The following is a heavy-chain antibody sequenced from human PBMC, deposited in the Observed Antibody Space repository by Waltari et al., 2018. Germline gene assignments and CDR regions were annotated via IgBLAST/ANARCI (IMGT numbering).Heavy chain of an antibody. D-gene: IGHD6-13*01. CDR2: INQSRST. V-gene: IGHV4-34*01. CDR1: GGSFSGYY. J-gene: IGHJ6*02. CDR3: ARGRGAAGRGYYYYGMDV. Sequence: QVQLQQWGAGLLKPSETLSLTCAVYGGSFSGYYWSWIRQPPGKGLEWIGEINQSRSTNYNPSLKSRVTISVDTSKNQFSLKLSSVTAADTAVYYCARGRGAAGRGYYYYGMDVWGQGTTVTVSS.